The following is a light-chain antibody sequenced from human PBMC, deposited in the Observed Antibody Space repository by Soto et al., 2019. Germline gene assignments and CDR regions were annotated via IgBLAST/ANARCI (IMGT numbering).Light chain of an antibody. V-gene: IGLV1-47*01. Sequence: QSVLTQPPLASGTPGQRVTISCSGSIGSNYIYWYQQLPGTAPKLLIYKNNLRPSGVPDRFSGSRSGTSASLAISGLRSEDETDYYCATRDDGLSGDWVFGGGTKLTVL. CDR3: ATRDDGLSGDWV. CDR1: IGSNY. J-gene: IGLJ3*02. CDR2: KNN.